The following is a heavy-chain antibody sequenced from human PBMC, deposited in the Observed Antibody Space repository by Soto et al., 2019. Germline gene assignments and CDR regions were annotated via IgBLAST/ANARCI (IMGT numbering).Heavy chain of an antibody. CDR2: ISAYNGNT. J-gene: IGHJ4*02. CDR1: GYTFTSYG. CDR3: AREGDHDYYGSGSYYNGKVLDY. Sequence: ASVKVSCKASGYTFTSYGISWVRQAPGQGLEWMGWISAYNGNTNYAQKLQGRVTMTTDTSTSTAYMELRSLRSDDTAVYYCAREGDHDYYGSGSYYNGKVLDYWGQGTLVTVSS. V-gene: IGHV1-18*01. D-gene: IGHD3-10*01.